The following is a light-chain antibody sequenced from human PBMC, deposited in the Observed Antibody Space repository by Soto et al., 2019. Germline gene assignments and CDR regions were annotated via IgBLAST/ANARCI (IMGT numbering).Light chain of an antibody. J-gene: IGKJ3*01. Sequence: DIQMTPSPSSLSASVGDRVTITCRASQSISSYLNWYQQKPGKAPKLLIYAASRLQSGVPSRISGSGSGTDFTLTISSLQPEDFATYYCQQSYSTPLTFGPGTKVDIK. CDR3: QQSYSTPLT. V-gene: IGKV1-39*01. CDR1: QSISSY. CDR2: AAS.